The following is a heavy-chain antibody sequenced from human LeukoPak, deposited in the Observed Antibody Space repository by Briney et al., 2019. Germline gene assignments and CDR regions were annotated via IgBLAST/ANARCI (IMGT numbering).Heavy chain of an antibody. CDR3: ARDPGRGWSLEY. D-gene: IGHD6-19*01. CDR1: GYTFTGDY. V-gene: IGHV1-2*02. J-gene: IGHJ4*02. Sequence: ASVKVSCKASGYTFTGDYMHWVRQAPGQGLEWMGWINPNSGASKYAQRFQGRVTMTRDTSISTAYMEMSSLRSDDTAVYFCARDPGRGWSLEYWGQGTLVTVSS. CDR2: INPNSGAS.